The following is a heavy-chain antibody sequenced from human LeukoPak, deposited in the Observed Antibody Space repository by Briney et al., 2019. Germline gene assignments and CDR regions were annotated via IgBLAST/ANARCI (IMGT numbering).Heavy chain of an antibody. CDR2: INGSGGSP. D-gene: IGHD3-10*01. CDR3: AKVGGKLLWFGELLSPDNWFDP. Sequence: GGSLRLSCAASGFTFSSYAMSWVRQAPGKGHEWVSAINGSGGSPYYADSVKGRFTISRDNSKNTLYLQMNRLRAEDTAVYYCAKVGGKLLWFGELLSPDNWFDPWGQGTLVTVSS. J-gene: IGHJ5*02. CDR1: GFTFSSYA. V-gene: IGHV3-23*01.